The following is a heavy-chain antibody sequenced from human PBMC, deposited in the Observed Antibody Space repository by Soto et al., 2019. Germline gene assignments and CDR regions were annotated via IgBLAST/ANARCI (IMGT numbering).Heavy chain of an antibody. CDR1: GYTFTSYA. CDR2: ISAYNGNT. D-gene: IGHD5-18*01. J-gene: IGHJ4*02. V-gene: IGHV1-18*04. CDR3: ARANTVMINPDERP. Sequence: QVQLVQSGAEVKKPGASVKVSCKTSGYTFTSYAINWVRQAPGQGLEWMGWISAYNGNTIYAQKFQGRVTMTTDTSTSTAYMEGRSLRSDDTAVYYWARANTVMINPDERPWGQGTLVTVSS.